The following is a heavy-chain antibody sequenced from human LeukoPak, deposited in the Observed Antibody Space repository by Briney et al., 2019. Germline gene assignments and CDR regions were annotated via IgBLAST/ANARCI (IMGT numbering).Heavy chain of an antibody. CDR1: GGTFSSYA. CDR2: IIPIFGTA. V-gene: IGHV1-69*13. CDR3: WGSGGTFDI. Sequence: GASVKVSCKASGGTFSSYAISWVRQAPGQGLEWMGGIIPIFGTANYAQKFQGRVTITADESASPAYMELSSLRAEDTAVYYCWGSGGTFDIWGQGTMVTVSS. J-gene: IGHJ3*02. D-gene: IGHD3-10*01.